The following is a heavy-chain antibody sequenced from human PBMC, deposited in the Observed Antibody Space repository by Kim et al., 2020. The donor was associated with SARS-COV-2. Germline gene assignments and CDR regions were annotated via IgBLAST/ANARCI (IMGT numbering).Heavy chain of an antibody. CDR3: ARERDNWNDVSFDY. J-gene: IGHJ4*02. CDR2: IYSGGST. CDR1: GFTVSSNY. V-gene: IGHV3-53*01. D-gene: IGHD1-1*01. Sequence: GGSLRLSCAASGFTVSSNYMSWVRQAPGKGLEWVSVIYSGGSTYYADSVKGRFTISRDNSKNTLYLQMNSLRAEDTAVYYCARERDNWNDVSFDYWGQGTLVTVSS.